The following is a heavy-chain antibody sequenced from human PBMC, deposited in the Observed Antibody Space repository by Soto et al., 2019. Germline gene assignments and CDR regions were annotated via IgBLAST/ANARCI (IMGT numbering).Heavy chain of an antibody. CDR3: AKALRYSSSWYYFDY. CDR2: ISWNSGSI. D-gene: IGHD6-13*01. V-gene: IGHV3-9*01. J-gene: IGHJ4*02. Sequence: PVGSLRLSCAASGFTFDDYAMHWVRQAPGKGLEWVSGISWNSGSIGYADSVKGRFTISRDNAKNSLYLQMNSLRAEDTALYYCAKALRYSSSWYYFDYWGQGTLVTVSS. CDR1: GFTFDDYA.